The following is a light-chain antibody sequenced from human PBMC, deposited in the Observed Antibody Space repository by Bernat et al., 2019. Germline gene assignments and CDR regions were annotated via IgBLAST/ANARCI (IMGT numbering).Light chain of an antibody. CDR1: QNINIY. CDR3: IQSYSTPT. Sequence: DIQLTQSPSSPSASAGDRVTIACRASQNINIYLNWYQHKPGKAPNLLIYAGSNLQNVVPSRFSGSGSGTDFTLTISSLQVEDFATYYCIQSYSTPTFGQGTKLEIK. J-gene: IGKJ2*01. V-gene: IGKV1-39*01. CDR2: AGS.